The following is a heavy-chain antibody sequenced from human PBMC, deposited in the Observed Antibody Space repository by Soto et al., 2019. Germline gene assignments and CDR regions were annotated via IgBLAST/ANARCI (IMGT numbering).Heavy chain of an antibody. J-gene: IGHJ6*03. V-gene: IGHV3-21*01. D-gene: IGHD6-19*01. Sequence: GGSLRLSCAASGFTFSSYSMNWVRQAPGKGLEWVSSISSSSSYIHYADSVKGRFTISRDNAKNSLYLQMNSLRAEDTAVYYCATPVAVAGSYYYYMDVWGKGTTVTVSS. CDR1: GFTFSSYS. CDR3: ATPVAVAGSYYYYMDV. CDR2: ISSSSSYI.